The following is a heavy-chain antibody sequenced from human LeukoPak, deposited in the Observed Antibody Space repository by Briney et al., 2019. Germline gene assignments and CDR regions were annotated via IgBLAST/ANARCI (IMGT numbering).Heavy chain of an antibody. J-gene: IGHJ3*02. CDR1: GGSISSGGYS. CDR3: ASSERGRYCSGGSCQPDAFDI. Sequence: SETLSLSCAVSGGSISSGGYSWSWIRQPPGKGLEWIGYIYYSGSTYYNPSLKSRVTISVDRSKNQFSLKLSSVTAADTAVYYCASSERGRYCSGGSCQPDAFDIWGQGTMVTVSS. CDR2: IYYSGST. V-gene: IGHV4-30-2*01. D-gene: IGHD2-15*01.